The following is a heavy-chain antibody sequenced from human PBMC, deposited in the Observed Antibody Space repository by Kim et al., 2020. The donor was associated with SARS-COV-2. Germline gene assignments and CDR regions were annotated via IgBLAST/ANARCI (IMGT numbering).Heavy chain of an antibody. CDR2: IYYSGST. CDR3: ARVNWNDSLGAFDI. V-gene: IGHV4-59*01. J-gene: IGHJ3*02. CDR1: GGSISNYY. Sequence: SETLSLTCTVSGGSISNYYWSWIRQPPGKGLEWIGYIYYSGSTNYNHSLKSRITITVDTSKNQLSLKLSSVTAADTAVYYCARVNWNDSLGAFDIWGQGTMVTVSP. D-gene: IGHD1-20*01.